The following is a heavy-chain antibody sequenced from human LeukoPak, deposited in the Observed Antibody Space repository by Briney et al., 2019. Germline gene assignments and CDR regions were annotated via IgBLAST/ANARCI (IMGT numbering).Heavy chain of an antibody. D-gene: IGHD6-19*01. CDR2: IIPIFGTA. J-gene: IGHJ6*02. Sequence: ASVKVSCKASGGTFSSYAISWVRQAPGQGLEWMGGIIPIFGTANYAQKFQGRVTITADESTSTAYMELSSLRSEDTAVYYCASHLPPRPYSSGWSEYYYYGMDVWGQGTTVTVSS. CDR1: GGTFSSYA. V-gene: IGHV1-69*13. CDR3: ASHLPPRPYSSGWSEYYYYGMDV.